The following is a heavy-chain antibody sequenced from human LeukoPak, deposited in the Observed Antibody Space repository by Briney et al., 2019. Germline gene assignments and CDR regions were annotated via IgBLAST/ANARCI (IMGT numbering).Heavy chain of an antibody. V-gene: IGHV4-28*01. CDR3: VRLQINYNWFDP. CDR2: IYYSGST. Sequence: SETLSLTCAVSGYSISSSNWWGWIRQPPGKGLEWIGYIYYSGSTYYNPSLKSRVTMSVDTSKNQFSLKLSSVTAVDTAVYYRVRLQINYNWFDPWGQGTLVTVSS. J-gene: IGHJ5*02. D-gene: IGHD6-25*01. CDR1: GYSISSSNW.